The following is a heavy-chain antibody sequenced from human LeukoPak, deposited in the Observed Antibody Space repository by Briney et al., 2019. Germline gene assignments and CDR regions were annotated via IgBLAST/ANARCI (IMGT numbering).Heavy chain of an antibody. CDR2: IYYTGST. CDR1: GASISGGTYY. CDR3: ARRGGSGRAFDY. J-gene: IGHJ4*02. D-gene: IGHD1-26*01. V-gene: IGHV4-39*01. Sequence: PSETLSLTCSVSGASISGGTYYWGWIRQPPGKGLVWIGSIYYTGSTYDNPSLKSRVTISVDTSKNQCSLKLSSVTAAGTAVYYCARRGGSGRAFDYWGKGTLVTASS.